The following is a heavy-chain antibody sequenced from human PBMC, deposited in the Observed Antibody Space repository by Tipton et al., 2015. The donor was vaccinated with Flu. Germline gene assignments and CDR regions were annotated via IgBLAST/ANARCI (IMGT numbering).Heavy chain of an antibody. V-gene: IGHV4-59*01. CDR3: ARGLRDGYNPHDAFDI. D-gene: IGHD5-24*01. CDR2: IYYSGST. CDR1: GGSISTYY. J-gene: IGHJ3*02. Sequence: TLSLTCTVSGGSISTYYWIWIRQPPGKELEWIGYIYYSGSTNYNPSLKSRVTISVDTSKNQFSLKLSSVTAADTAVYYCARGLRDGYNPHDAFDIWGQGTMVTVSS.